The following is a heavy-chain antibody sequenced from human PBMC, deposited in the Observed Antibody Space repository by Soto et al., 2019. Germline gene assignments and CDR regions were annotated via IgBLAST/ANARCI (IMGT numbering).Heavy chain of an antibody. D-gene: IGHD3-22*01. CDR1: GFTFSSYE. CDR3: ATYYYDSSGYYHDAFDI. CDR2: ISSSGSTI. V-gene: IGHV3-48*03. Sequence: GGSLRLSCADSGFTFSSYEMNWVRQAPGKGLEWVSYISSSGSTIYYADSVKGRFTISRDNAKNSLYLQMNSLRGEDTAVYYCATYYYDSSGYYHDAFDIWGQGTMVTVSS. J-gene: IGHJ3*02.